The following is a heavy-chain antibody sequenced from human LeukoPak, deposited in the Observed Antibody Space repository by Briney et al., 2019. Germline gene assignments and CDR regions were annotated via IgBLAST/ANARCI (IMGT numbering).Heavy chain of an antibody. CDR3: ARVYCTNGVCYTSAFDY. CDR2: IYYSGST. J-gene: IGHJ4*02. Sequence: SETLSLTCTVSGGSISSSSYYWGWIRQPPGKGLEWIGSIYYSGSTYYNPSLKSRVTISVDTSKNQFSLKLSSVTAADTAVYYCARVYCTNGVCYTSAFDYWGQGTLVTVSS. V-gene: IGHV4-39*07. D-gene: IGHD2-8*01. CDR1: GGSISSSSYY.